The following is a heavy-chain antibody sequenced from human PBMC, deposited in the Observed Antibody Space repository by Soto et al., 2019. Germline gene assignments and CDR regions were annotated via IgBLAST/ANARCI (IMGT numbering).Heavy chain of an antibody. J-gene: IGHJ4*02. CDR2: ISYDGSNK. CDR3: ARDHNVWGSYRPLSSYYFDY. D-gene: IGHD3-16*02. V-gene: IGHV3-30-3*01. CDR1: GFTFSSYA. Sequence: QVQLVESGGGVVQPGRSLRLSCAASGFTFSSYAMHWVRQAPGKGLEWVAVISYDGSNKYYADSVKGRLTISRDNSKNTLYRQMNSLRAEDTAVYYCARDHNVWGSYRPLSSYYFDYWGQGTLVTVSS.